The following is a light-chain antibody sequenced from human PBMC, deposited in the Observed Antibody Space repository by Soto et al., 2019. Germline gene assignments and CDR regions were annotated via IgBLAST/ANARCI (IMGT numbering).Light chain of an antibody. Sequence: EVVLTQSAGSLSLSPGERATLSYRASQTMNSNYLAWYQHKPGQAPRLLIFGASRRATGIPDRFIGSGSGTDFTLTISRLEPEDIAVYYCQQSGGSLYTFGQGTKVEIK. J-gene: IGKJ2*01. V-gene: IGKV3-20*01. CDR1: QTMNSNY. CDR3: QQSGGSLYT. CDR2: GAS.